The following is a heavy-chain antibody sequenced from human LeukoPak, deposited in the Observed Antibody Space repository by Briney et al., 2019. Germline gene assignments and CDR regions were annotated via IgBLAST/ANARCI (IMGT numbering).Heavy chain of an antibody. J-gene: IGHJ4*02. CDR1: GDSISSYY. D-gene: IGHD6-19*01. CDR3: ARAGSGWSFDY. Sequence: KPSETLSLTCTVSGDSISSYYWSWIRQPPGKGLEWIAYIYYSGSTNYNPSLKSRVTILVDTSKNQLSLKLSSVTAADTAVYYCARAGSGWSFDYWGQGILVTVSS. V-gene: IGHV4-59*01. CDR2: IYYSGST.